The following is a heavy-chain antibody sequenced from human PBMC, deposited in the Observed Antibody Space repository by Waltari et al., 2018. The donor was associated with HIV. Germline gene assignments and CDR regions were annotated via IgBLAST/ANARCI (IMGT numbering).Heavy chain of an antibody. CDR1: GGSISSYY. D-gene: IGHD6-19*01. CDR2: IYYSGST. V-gene: IGHV4-59*01. J-gene: IGHJ4*02. Sequence: QVQLQESGPGLVKPSETLSLTCTVSGGSISSYYWSWIRQPPGKGLEWIGYIYYSGSTNYNPSLKSRVTRSVDTSKDQFSVKLGSVTAADTAVYYCARGIAVAGTDYWGQGTLVTVSS. CDR3: ARGIAVAGTDY.